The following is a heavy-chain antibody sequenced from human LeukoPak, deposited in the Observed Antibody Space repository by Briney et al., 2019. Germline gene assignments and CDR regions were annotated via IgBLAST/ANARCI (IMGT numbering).Heavy chain of an antibody. D-gene: IGHD2-2*01. V-gene: IGHV3-9*01. CDR3: AKSPPGVPSYQLLSYFDY. CDR1: GFTFDDYA. Sequence: GGSLRLSCAASGFTFDDYAMHWVRQAPGEGLGWDSGISWNSGSISYADSVTGRFTLSRHNAQHSLYLQMNCLIAEETALYYCAKSPPGVPSYQLLSYFDYWGQGTLVTVSS. CDR2: ISWNSGSI. J-gene: IGHJ4*02.